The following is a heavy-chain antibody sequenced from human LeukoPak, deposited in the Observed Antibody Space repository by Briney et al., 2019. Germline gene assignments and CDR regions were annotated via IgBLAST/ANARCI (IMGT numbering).Heavy chain of an antibody. D-gene: IGHD5-24*01. CDR2: ISSSSSYT. CDR3: TRVGYIDEGIDY. V-gene: IGHV3-11*06. J-gene: IGHJ4*02. Sequence: GGSLRLSCAASGFTFSDYYMSRIRQAPGKGLEWVSYISSSSSYTNYADSVKGRFTISRDNAKNSLYLQMNSLRAEDTAIYYCTRVGYIDEGIDYWGQGTLVTVSS. CDR1: GFTFSDYY.